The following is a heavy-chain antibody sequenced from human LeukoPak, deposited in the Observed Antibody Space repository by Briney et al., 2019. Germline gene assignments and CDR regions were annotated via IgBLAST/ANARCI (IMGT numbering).Heavy chain of an antibody. CDR1: GGSIDITNY. CDR3: TREDRPYCPFAY. D-gene: IGHD1-26*01. V-gene: IGHV4-4*02. Sequence: SETLSLTCGASGGSIDITNYWSWVRQAPGKGLEWIGEIAHDGTTNYNPSLRSRVAMSFDRANNQFSLSLTSVTAADTAVYYCTREDRPYCPFAYWGQGVLVTVSS. CDR2: IAHDGTT. J-gene: IGHJ4*02.